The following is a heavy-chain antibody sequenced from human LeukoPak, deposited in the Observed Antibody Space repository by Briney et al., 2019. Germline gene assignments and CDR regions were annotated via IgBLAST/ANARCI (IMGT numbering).Heavy chain of an antibody. V-gene: IGHV4-59*01. CDR2: ISYSGST. J-gene: IGHJ4*02. D-gene: IGHD3-16*02. Sequence: SETLSLTCTVSGDSLSSYYWSWIRQPPGKGLEWIGYISYSGSTNYNPSLQSRVTISVDTSKNQFSLNLSSVTAADTAVYYCARYVWRSYPTFEDYWGQGTLVTVSS. CDR1: GDSLSSYY. CDR3: ARYVWRSYPTFEDY.